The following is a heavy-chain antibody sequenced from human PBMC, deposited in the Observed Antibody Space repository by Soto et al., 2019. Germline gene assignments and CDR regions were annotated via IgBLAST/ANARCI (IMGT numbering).Heavy chain of an antibody. CDR2: IWYDGSNQ. D-gene: IGHD2-15*01. V-gene: IGHV3-33*01. CDR1: GFTFSSYG. Sequence: PGGSLRLACGVSGFTFSSYGMHWVRQAPGKELEWEAVIWYDGSNQKYAKSVKGRFTISRDNSKNTQYLQMNSLKAEDTAVYYCARESSLTFDYWGQGTQVTVSS. CDR3: ARESSLTFDY. J-gene: IGHJ4*02.